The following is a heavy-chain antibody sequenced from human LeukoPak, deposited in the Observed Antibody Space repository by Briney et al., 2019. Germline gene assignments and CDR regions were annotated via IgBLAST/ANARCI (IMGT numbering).Heavy chain of an antibody. CDR3: ARGSGITMIVVVIGDAFDI. CDR1: GGSISSSSYY. V-gene: IGHV4-39*07. J-gene: IGHJ3*02. CDR2: IYYSGST. Sequence: SETLSLTCTVSGGSISSSSYYWGWIRQPPGKGLEWIGSIYYSGSTYYNPSLKSRVTISVDTPKNQFSLKLSSVTAADTAVYYCARGSGITMIVVVIGDAFDIWGQGTMVTVSS. D-gene: IGHD3-22*01.